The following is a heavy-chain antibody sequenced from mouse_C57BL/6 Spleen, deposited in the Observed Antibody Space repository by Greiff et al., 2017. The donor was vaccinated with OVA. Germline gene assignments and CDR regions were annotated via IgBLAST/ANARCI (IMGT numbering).Heavy chain of an antibody. J-gene: IGHJ2*01. Sequence: QVQLQQPGAELVKPGASVKLSCKASGYTFTSYWMHWVKQRPGQGLEWIGMIHPNSGSTNYNEKFKSKTTLTVDKSSITAYMQHSSLTSEDTAVYYCARQLRPYYLDYWGQGTTLTVSS. CDR1: GYTFTSYW. CDR3: ARQLRPYYLDY. D-gene: IGHD3-2*02. V-gene: IGHV1-64*01. CDR2: IHPNSGST.